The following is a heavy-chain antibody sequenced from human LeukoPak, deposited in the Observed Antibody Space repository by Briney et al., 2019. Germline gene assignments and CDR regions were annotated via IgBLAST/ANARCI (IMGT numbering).Heavy chain of an antibody. Sequence: GGSLRLSCAASGLTFDDFTMHWVRQVPGKGLEWVALISWNGGSIFYADSVKGRFSISRDNSKNSLHLQMNNLTTEDTALYYCAKDDQTYCSTTSCYGGAFDSWGQGTLVSVSS. J-gene: IGHJ4*02. V-gene: IGHV3-43*01. CDR2: ISWNGGSI. CDR1: GLTFDDFT. D-gene: IGHD2-2*01. CDR3: AKDDQTYCSTTSCYGGAFDS.